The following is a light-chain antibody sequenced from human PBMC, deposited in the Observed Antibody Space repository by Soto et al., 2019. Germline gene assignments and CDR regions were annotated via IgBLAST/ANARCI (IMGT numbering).Light chain of an antibody. V-gene: IGKV3-15*01. CDR1: QSVSAN. CDR3: QQYSSSLIT. Sequence: EIGMTQSQATLSVSPGERATLSCRASQSVSANLAWYQQKPGQAPRLLIYGASTRATGIPARFSGSGSGTDFTLTISRLEPEDFAVYYCQQYSSSLITFGQGTRLEIK. CDR2: GAS. J-gene: IGKJ5*01.